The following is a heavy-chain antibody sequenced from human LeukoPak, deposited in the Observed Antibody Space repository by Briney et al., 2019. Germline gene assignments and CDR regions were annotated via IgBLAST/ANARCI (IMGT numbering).Heavy chain of an antibody. CDR3: ARDAGNSGYGCDL. CDR1: GFTFSSYA. D-gene: IGHD5-12*01. V-gene: IGHV3-30-3*01. Sequence: GGSLRLSCAASGFTFSSYAMHWVRQAPGKGLEWVAVISYDGSNKYYADSVKGRFTISRDNARNSLYLQMNNLRGEDAAIYYCARDAGNSGYGCDLWGQGTLVTVSS. J-gene: IGHJ5*02. CDR2: ISYDGSNK.